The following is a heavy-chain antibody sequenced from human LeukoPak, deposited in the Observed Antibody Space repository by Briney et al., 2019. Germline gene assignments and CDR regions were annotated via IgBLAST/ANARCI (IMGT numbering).Heavy chain of an antibody. CDR2: ISGSGGST. Sequence: GGSLRLSCAASGFTFSSYAMSWVRQAPGKGLEWVSAISGSGGSTYYADSVKGRFTISRDNSKNTLYLQMNSLRAEDTAVYYCARDGYWVAATGYYYGMDVWGQGTTVTVSS. CDR1: GFTFSSYA. CDR3: ARDGYWVAATGYYYGMDV. D-gene: IGHD2-15*01. V-gene: IGHV3-23*01. J-gene: IGHJ6*02.